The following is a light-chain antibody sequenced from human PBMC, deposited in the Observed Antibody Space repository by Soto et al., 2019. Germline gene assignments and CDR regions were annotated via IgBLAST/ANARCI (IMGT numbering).Light chain of an antibody. V-gene: IGKV1-39*01. CDR2: GAS. CDR1: QNIRNY. Sequence: DIQMTQSPSSLSASVGDRVTITCRASQNIRNYLNWYQQKPGKVPNLLIYGASNLQNGVPSRFSGSGSETDFTLSINNLQPEDFATYYCQQSYTAVFTFGPGTKVDIK. CDR3: QQSYTAVFT. J-gene: IGKJ3*01.